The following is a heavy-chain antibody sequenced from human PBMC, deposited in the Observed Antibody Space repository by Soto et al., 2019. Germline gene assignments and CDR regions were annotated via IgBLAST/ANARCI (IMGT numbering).Heavy chain of an antibody. CDR2: IYYSGST. D-gene: IGHD6-13*01. CDR1: GGSISSYY. J-gene: IGHJ5*02. Sequence: PSETLSLTCTVSGGSISSYYWSWIRQPPGKGLEWIGYIYYSGSTNYNPSLKSRVTISVDTSKNQFSLKLSSVTAADTAVYYCARQYSSRWYWFDPWGQGTLVTVS. V-gene: IGHV4-59*12. CDR3: ARQYSSRWYWFDP.